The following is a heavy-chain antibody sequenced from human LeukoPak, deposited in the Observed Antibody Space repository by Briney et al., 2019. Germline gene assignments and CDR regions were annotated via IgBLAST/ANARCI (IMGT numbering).Heavy chain of an antibody. D-gene: IGHD6-13*01. V-gene: IGHV3-23*01. Sequence: GESLRLSCAASGFTFSSYAMSWVRQAPGKGLEWVSAISGSGASTNYADSVKGRFTISRDNSKNTQYLQMNSLRVEDTAVYYCAKAYSSSWYTFDYWGQGTLDTVSS. CDR3: AKAYSSSWYTFDY. J-gene: IGHJ4*02. CDR2: ISGSGAST. CDR1: GFTFSSYA.